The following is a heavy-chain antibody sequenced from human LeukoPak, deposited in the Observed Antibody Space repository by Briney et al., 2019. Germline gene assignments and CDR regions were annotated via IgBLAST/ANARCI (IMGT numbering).Heavy chain of an antibody. V-gene: IGHV1-2*02. CDR1: GYTFTGYY. D-gene: IGHD2-15*01. J-gene: IGHJ4*02. CDR2: INPNSGGT. CDR3: ARGKARLPPGY. Sequence: GASVKVSCKASGYTFTGYYMHWVRQAPGQGLEWMGWINPNSGGTNYAQKFQGRVTMTRNTSISTAYMELSSLRSEDTAVYYCARGKARLPPGYCGQGTLVTVSS.